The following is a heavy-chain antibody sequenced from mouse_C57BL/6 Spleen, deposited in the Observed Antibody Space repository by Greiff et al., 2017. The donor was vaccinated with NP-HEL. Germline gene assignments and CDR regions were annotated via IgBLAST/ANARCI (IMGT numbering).Heavy chain of an antibody. Sequence: QVQLKESGAELVKPGASVKISCKASGYAFSSYWMNWVKQRPGKGLEWIGQIYPGDGDTNYNGKFKGKATLTADKSSSTAYMQLSSLTSEDSAVYFCARGYDGYGDYWGQGTTLTVSS. J-gene: IGHJ2*01. CDR2: IYPGDGDT. CDR3: ARGYDGYGDY. CDR1: GYAFSSYW. V-gene: IGHV1-80*01. D-gene: IGHD2-3*01.